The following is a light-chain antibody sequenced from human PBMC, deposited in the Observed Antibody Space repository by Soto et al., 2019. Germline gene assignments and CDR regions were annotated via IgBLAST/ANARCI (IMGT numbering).Light chain of an antibody. J-gene: IGKJ1*01. CDR2: GAS. CDR1: QSVSSN. Sequence: EIVMTQSPDILSVSPGERATLSCRASQSVSSNLAWYQQKPGQSPRLLIYGASTRATGIPVRFSGSGSGTEFTLTISSLQPEDFAVYYCHQYNYWPTFGQGTKVEIK. CDR3: HQYNYWPT. V-gene: IGKV3-15*01.